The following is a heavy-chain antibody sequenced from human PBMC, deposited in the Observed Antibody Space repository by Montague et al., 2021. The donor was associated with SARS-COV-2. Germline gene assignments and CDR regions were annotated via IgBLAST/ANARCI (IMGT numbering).Heavy chain of an antibody. CDR3: ARVRAVPAAMRIFSLGRSYYGMDD. Sequence: SETLSLTCAVYGGSFSGYYWSWIRQLPGKGLGWIGEINHSGRTNYYTSLKSRVTISVDTSKNQCFPKMSSVTAADTAVYYCARVRAVPAAMRIFSLGRSYYGMDDWGQGTTVTVSS. D-gene: IGHD2-2*01. CDR1: GGSFSGYY. CDR2: INHSGRT. V-gene: IGHV4-34*01. J-gene: IGHJ6*02.